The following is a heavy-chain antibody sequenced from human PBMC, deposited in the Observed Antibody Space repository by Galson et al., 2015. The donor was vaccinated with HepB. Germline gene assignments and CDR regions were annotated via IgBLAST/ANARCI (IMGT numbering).Heavy chain of an antibody. D-gene: IGHD3-16*02. CDR3: ATVRLGELSLTWFDP. Sequence: SVKVSCKVSGYTLTELSMHWVRQAPGKGLEWMGGSDPEDGETIYAQKFQGRVTMTEDTSTDTAYMELSSLRSEDTAVYYCATVRLGELSLTWFDPWGQGTLVTVSS. J-gene: IGHJ5*02. V-gene: IGHV1-24*01. CDR2: SDPEDGET. CDR1: GYTLTELS.